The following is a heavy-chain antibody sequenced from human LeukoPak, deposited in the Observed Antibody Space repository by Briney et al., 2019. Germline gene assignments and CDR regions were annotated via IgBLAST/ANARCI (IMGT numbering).Heavy chain of an antibody. D-gene: IGHD5-24*01. V-gene: IGHV4-39*01. CDR3: ARERDGYNYGCIDY. Sequence: PSETLSLTCTVSGGSISSSSYYWGWIRQPPGKGLEWIGSIYYSGSTYYNPSLKSRVTISVDTSKNQFSLKLSSVTAADTAVYYCARERDGYNYGCIDYWGQGTLVTVSS. J-gene: IGHJ4*02. CDR2: IYYSGST. CDR1: GGSISSSSYY.